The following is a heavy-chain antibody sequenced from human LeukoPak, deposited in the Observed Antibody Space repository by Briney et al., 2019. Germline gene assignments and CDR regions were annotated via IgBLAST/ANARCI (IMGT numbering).Heavy chain of an antibody. CDR2: IKQGGSDK. D-gene: IGHD2-2*01. Sequence: GGSLRLSCAASGFTFSSYWMSWVRQPPGRGLEWVANIKQGGSDKYYVYSVKGRFTISRDNAKNSLSLQMNSLTAADTAVYYCARGRCSSTSCFFDYWGQGTLVTVSS. CDR1: GFTFSSYW. CDR3: ARGRCSSTSCFFDY. J-gene: IGHJ4*02. V-gene: IGHV3-7*01.